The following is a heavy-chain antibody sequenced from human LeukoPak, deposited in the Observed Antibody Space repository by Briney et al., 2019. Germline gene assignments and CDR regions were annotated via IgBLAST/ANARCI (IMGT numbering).Heavy chain of an antibody. CDR2: IYWHDET. Sequence: TLSLTCTVSGDSISSSSSYWGWIRQPPGKALEWLAIIYWHDETHYSPSLKSRLTITKDTSKNQVVLTMTNMDPMDTATYYCTHRRVAFGLEYWGQGNLVTVSS. CDR3: THRRVAFGLEY. CDR1: GDSISSSSSY. J-gene: IGHJ4*02. D-gene: IGHD3-3*01. V-gene: IGHV2-5*01.